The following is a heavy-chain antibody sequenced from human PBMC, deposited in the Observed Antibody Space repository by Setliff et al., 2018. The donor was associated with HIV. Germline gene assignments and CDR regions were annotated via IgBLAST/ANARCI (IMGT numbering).Heavy chain of an antibody. CDR3: AKDIIPAGLFHDL. CDR2: ISPNGNSM. Sequence: GSLRLSCAASGFTFSDYYMTWIRQAPGKGLEWVSYISPNGNSMYYADSVKGRFTISRDNAKNSLHLQMNSLRAEDTALYYCAKDIIPAGLFHDLWGQGTLVTVSS. V-gene: IGHV3-11*04. CDR1: GFTFSDYY. D-gene: IGHD2-2*01. J-gene: IGHJ5*02.